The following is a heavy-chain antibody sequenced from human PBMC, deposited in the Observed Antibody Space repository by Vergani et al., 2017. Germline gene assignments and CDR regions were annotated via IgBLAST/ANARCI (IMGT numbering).Heavy chain of an antibody. Sequence: EVQLLESGGGLAQPGGSLRLSCAASGFTFSNYAMTWVRQAPGTGLAWVSIISDNGGTTYSADAVKSRFTISRDNSKDTLYLQMNSLRAEDTAVDYCVRDVRVSRTWGQGTVVAGAS. CDR2: ISDNGGTT. V-gene: IGHV3-23*01. CDR1: GFTFSNYA. CDR3: VRDVRVSRT. J-gene: IGHJ3*01.